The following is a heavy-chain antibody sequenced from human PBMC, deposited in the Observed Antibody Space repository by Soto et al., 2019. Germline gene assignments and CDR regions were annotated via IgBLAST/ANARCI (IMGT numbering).Heavy chain of an antibody. D-gene: IGHD5-18*01. CDR1: GFTFSSYG. Sequence: PGGSLRLSCAASGFTFSSYGMHWVRQAPGKGLEWVAVISYDGSNKYYADSVKGRFTISRDNSKNTLYLQMNSLRAEDTAVYYCAKDIEMVTYYYYGMDVWGQGTTVTVSS. CDR2: ISYDGSNK. CDR3: AKDIEMVTYYYYGMDV. J-gene: IGHJ6*02. V-gene: IGHV3-30*18.